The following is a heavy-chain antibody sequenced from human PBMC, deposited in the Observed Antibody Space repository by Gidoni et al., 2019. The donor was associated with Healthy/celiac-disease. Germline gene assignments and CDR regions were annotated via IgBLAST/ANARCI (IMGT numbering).Heavy chain of an antibody. CDR1: VLALSSYG. Sequence: GRSVILRSSAPVLALSSYGMHWVRQAPGKGLEWVAVIFCAGSNKYYADSVKGRFTISRDNSKNTLYLQMNSLRAEDTAVYYCAKDLGGANIGFGYWGQGTLVTVSS. V-gene: IGHV3-30*18. CDR2: IFCAGSNK. D-gene: IGHD3-16*01. J-gene: IGHJ4*02. CDR3: AKDLGGANIGFGY.